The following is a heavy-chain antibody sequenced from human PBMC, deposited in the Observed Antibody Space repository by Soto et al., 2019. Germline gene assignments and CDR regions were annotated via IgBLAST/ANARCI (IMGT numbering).Heavy chain of an antibody. J-gene: IGHJ4*02. Sequence: QVQLQQWGAGLLKPSETLSLTCAVYGGSFSGYYWSWIRQPPGKGLEWIGEINHSGSTNYNPSVRSPVTISVDTSKNQFHLKLSSVTAADTAECYCARGLGTMRDYWGQGTLVTVSS. CDR3: ARGLGTMRDY. V-gene: IGHV4-34*01. CDR1: GGSFSGYY. CDR2: INHSGST. D-gene: IGHD3-22*01.